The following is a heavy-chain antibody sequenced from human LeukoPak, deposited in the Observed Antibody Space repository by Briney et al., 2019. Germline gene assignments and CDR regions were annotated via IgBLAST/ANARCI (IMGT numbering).Heavy chain of an antibody. J-gene: IGHJ4*02. V-gene: IGHV4-59*08. CDR3: ARWADY. CDR2: IHYTGIT. CDR1: GGSISSSY. Sequence: SETLSLTCTVSGGSISSSYWSWIRQPPGKGLEWIGYIHYTGITNYNPSLRSRVTISIHTSKKQFSLKLSSVTAADTAVYYCARWADYWGQGTLVTVSS.